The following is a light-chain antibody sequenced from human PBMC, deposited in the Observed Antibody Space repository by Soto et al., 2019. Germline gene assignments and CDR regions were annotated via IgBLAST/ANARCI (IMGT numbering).Light chain of an antibody. Sequence: EIVLTQSPATLSLSPGERATLSCRASQSVGSNLAWYQQKLGQAPRLLIYDASNRATGIPARFSGSGSGTDFTLTISSLEPEDFAIYYCQQPYPFTFGPGTKVDIK. CDR3: QQPYPFT. V-gene: IGKV3-11*01. J-gene: IGKJ3*01. CDR1: QSVGSN. CDR2: DAS.